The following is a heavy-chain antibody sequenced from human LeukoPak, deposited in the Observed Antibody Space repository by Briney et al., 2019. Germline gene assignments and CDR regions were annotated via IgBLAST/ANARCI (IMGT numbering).Heavy chain of an antibody. D-gene: IGHD2-2*01. V-gene: IGHV3-7*01. Sequence: PGGSLRLSCAASGFTLRTYWMSWVRQAPGKGLEWVASIKRDGSEKYYVDSVKGRFTISRDNAKNSLYLQMNSLRAEDTAVYYCAREKEGYCSRTSCYLDYYYYYMDVWGKGTTVTISS. J-gene: IGHJ6*03. CDR2: IKRDGSEK. CDR3: AREKEGYCSRTSCYLDYYYYYMDV. CDR1: GFTLRTYW.